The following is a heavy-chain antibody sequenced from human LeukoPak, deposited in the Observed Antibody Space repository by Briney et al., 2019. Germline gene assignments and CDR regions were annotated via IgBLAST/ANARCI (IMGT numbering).Heavy chain of an antibody. J-gene: IGHJ5*02. D-gene: IGHD3-22*01. Sequence: SETLSLTCTVSNYYVRSGFHWGWIRQSPEQGLEWIGSISYSGTTYYSPSLKSRVTISSDMSKNQFSLKLSSVTAADTAVYYCAREGSSGYSIDPWGQGTLVTVSS. CDR2: ISYSGTT. CDR1: NYYVRSGFH. CDR3: AREGSSGYSIDP. V-gene: IGHV4-38-2*02.